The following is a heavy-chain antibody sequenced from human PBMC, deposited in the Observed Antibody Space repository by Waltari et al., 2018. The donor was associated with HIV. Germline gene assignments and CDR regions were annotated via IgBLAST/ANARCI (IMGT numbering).Heavy chain of an antibody. CDR2: TNPKNGNT. CDR3: ARAPTGYGERYSFDI. CDR1: GYTFTTYE. Sequence: QLVQSGTEVKKPGPSVTVSCKASGYTFTTYELNWVRQAPGQGLEWMGWTNPKNGNTGNAQKFQDRLTLTRNASIVTAYMELGGLRSDDTAVYYCARAPTGYGERYSFDIWGQGTVVTVSS. D-gene: IGHD5-18*01. J-gene: IGHJ3*02. V-gene: IGHV1-8*01.